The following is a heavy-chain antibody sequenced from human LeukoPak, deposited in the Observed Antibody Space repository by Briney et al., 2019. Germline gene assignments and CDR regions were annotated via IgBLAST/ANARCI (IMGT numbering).Heavy chain of an antibody. V-gene: IGHV1-2*02. J-gene: IGHJ4*02. CDR2: ISPNSGVT. Sequence: GASVKVSCKASGYTFTGYYMHWVRQAPGQGLEWMGWISPNSGVTTYALKFQGRVTMTRDTSITTAHMELNRLTSDDTAMYYCATADPSGYSPFDYWGQGTLVTVSS. D-gene: IGHD3-22*01. CDR1: GYTFTGYY. CDR3: ATADPSGYSPFDY.